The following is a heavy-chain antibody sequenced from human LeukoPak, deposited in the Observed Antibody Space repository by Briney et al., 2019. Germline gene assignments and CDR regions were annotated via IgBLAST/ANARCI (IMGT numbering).Heavy chain of an antibody. CDR3: ARDLLTMVRGVIITGGLDP. CDR1: GYTFTSYA. Sequence: ASVKVSCKASGYTFTSYAMHWVRQAPGLRLEWMGWINAGNGNTKYSQKFQGRVTITRDTSASTAYMELSSLRSEDTAVYYCARDLLTMVRGVIITGGLDPWGQGTLVTVSS. D-gene: IGHD3-10*01. V-gene: IGHV1-3*01. J-gene: IGHJ5*02. CDR2: INAGNGNT.